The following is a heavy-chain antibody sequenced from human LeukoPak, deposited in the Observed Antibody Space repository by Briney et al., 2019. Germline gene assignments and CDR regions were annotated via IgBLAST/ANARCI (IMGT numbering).Heavy chain of an antibody. Sequence: SETLSLTCTVSGGSISSSSYYWGWIRQPPGKGLEWFGSIYYSGSTNYNPSLKSRVTISVDTSKNQFSLKLSSVTAADTAVYYCASHKRGYCSGGSCYSVSSLDYWGQGTLVTVSS. CDR2: IYYSGST. CDR3: ASHKRGYCSGGSCYSVSSLDY. V-gene: IGHV4-39*07. J-gene: IGHJ4*02. CDR1: GGSISSSSYY. D-gene: IGHD2-15*01.